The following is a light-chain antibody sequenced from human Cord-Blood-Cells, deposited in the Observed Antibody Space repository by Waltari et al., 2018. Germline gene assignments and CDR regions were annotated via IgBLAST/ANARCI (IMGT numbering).Light chain of an antibody. V-gene: IGLV3-25*03. J-gene: IGLJ1*01. Sequence: SYELTQPPSVSVSPGQTARITCSGEALPKQYAYWYQQKPGQAPVLVIYKSGERHAGIPERFAGASSGTTVTLTISGSQAEDEADYYCQSADSSGTYVFGTGTKVTVL. CDR3: QSADSSGTYV. CDR2: KSG. CDR1: ALPKQY.